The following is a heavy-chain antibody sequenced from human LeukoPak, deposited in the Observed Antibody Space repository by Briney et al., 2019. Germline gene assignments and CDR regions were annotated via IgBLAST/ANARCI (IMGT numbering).Heavy chain of an antibody. V-gene: IGHV3-9*01. CDR1: GFTFDDYA. D-gene: IGHD6-19*01. CDR3: AKDIPYSSGWSVYDAFDI. Sequence: GRSLRLSCAASGFTFDDYAMHWVREAPGKGLEGGSGFSWNSGSIGYTESVKGRVTISRDNAKNSLYLQMNSLRAEDTALYYCAKDIPYSSGWSVYDAFDIWGQGTMVTVSS. J-gene: IGHJ3*02. CDR2: FSWNSGSI.